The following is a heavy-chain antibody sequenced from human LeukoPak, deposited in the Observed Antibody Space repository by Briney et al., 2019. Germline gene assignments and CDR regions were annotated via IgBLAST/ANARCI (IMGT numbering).Heavy chain of an antibody. CDR1: GFTFSSYA. CDR3: AKVPTWSPTQFDY. J-gene: IGHJ4*02. V-gene: IGHV3-23*01. Sequence: SGGSLRLSCAASGFTFSSYAMSWVRQAPGKGLEWVSAISGSGGSTYYADSVRGRFTISRDNSKNTLYLQMNSLRAEDTAVYYCAKVPTWSPTQFDYWGQGTLVTVSS. CDR2: ISGSGGST. D-gene: IGHD2-8*02.